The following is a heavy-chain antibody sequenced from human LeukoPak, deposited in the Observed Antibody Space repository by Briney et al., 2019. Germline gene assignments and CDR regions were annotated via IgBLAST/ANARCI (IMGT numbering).Heavy chain of an antibody. V-gene: IGHV4-4*07. CDR2: IYSSEDT. J-gene: IGHJ4*02. CDR3: ARDAYYYDTSGYYLLDS. CDR1: GRSLSSYY. Sequence: SETLSLTCTVSGRSLSSYYWTWIRHPAGKGLVWLGRIYSSEDTYYNPSLNNRVTMSVDTSKNQFSLKLSSVTAADTAVYYCARDAYYYDTSGYYLLDSWGQGTLVTVSS. D-gene: IGHD3-22*01.